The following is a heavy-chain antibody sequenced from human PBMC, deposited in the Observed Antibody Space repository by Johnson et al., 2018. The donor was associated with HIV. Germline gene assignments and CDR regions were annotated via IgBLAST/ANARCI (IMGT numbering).Heavy chain of an antibody. Sequence: EVQLVESGGALVQPGGSLKLSCAASGFTFSKYAMSWVRQAPGKGLEWVSAFSVSGAGSYYADSVKGRFTISRDNSKNTLYLQMSSLRAEDTAVYYCAKKGPYYYDSSGWGAFDIWGQGTMVTVSS. CDR3: AKKGPYYYDSSGWGAFDI. J-gene: IGHJ3*02. CDR1: GFTFSKYA. CDR2: FSVSGAGS. V-gene: IGHV3-23*04. D-gene: IGHD3-22*01.